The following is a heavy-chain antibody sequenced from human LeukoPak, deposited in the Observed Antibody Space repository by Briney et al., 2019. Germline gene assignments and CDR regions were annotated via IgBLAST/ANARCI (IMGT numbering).Heavy chain of an antibody. CDR1: GFIFSSYA. J-gene: IGHJ4*02. CDR3: AKGIYGSGSYYKRPFGY. V-gene: IGHV3-23*01. D-gene: IGHD3-10*01. Sequence: PGGSLRLSCAASGFIFSSYAMRGLRQAPGKALEWVSDISGSGGSTYYADSVKGRFTISRDNSKNTLYLQMNSLRAEDTAVYYCAKGIYGSGSYYKRPFGYWGQGTLVTVSS. CDR2: ISGSGGST.